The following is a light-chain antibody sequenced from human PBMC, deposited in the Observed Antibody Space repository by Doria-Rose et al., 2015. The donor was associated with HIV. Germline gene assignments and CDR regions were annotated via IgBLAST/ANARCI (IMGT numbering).Light chain of an antibody. Sequence: TSSCTRRSGSIASTYVQWYPQRPGSSPTTVIYEDNQRPSGVPDRFSGSIDSSSNSASLTISGLKTEDEADYYCQSYDSSTWVFGGGTKLTVL. V-gene: IGLV6-57*01. CDR3: QSYDSSTWV. CDR2: EDN. CDR1: SGSIASTY. J-gene: IGLJ3*02.